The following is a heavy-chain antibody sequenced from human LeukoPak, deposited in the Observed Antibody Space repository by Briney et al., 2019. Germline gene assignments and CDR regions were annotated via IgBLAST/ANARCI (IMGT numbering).Heavy chain of an antibody. D-gene: IGHD4-17*01. CDR2: SSGNGDNT. CDR3: AKFRGIPTTVTQD. Sequence: PGGSLRLSCAASGFTFSNYAMGWVRQAPGKGLEWVSTSSGNGDNTYYADSVKGRFTISRDNSRNTLYLQMSGLGADDTAVYYCAKFRGIPTTVTQDWGQGTLVTVSS. J-gene: IGHJ4*02. V-gene: IGHV3-23*01. CDR1: GFTFSNYA.